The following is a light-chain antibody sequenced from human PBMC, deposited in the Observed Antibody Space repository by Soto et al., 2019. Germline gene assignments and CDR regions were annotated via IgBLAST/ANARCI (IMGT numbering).Light chain of an antibody. CDR3: QQYYSTPLT. CDR2: WAS. J-gene: IGKJ4*01. V-gene: IGKV4-1*01. CDR1: QSVLYSSNNKNY. Sequence: DIVMTQSPDSLAVSLGDRATINCKSSQSVLYSSNNKNYLVWYQQKPGQPPKLLIYWASTRESGVPDRFSGSGSGTDFTLTISSLQAEDVAVYYCQQYYSTPLTFGGGTKVDIK.